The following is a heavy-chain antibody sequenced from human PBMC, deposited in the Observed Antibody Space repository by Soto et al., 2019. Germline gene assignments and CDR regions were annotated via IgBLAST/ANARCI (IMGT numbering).Heavy chain of an antibody. J-gene: IGHJ5*02. CDR1: GYTFTSYA. CDR2: INAGNGNT. D-gene: IGHD5-12*01. CDR3: ARDSSSPRGYDYDNWFDP. V-gene: IGHV1-3*01. Sequence: ASVKVSCKASGYTFTSYAMHWVRQAPGQRLEWMGWINAGNGNTKYSQKFQGRVTITRDTSASTAYMELSSLRSEDTAVYYCARDSSSPRGYDYDNWFDPWGQGTLVTVSS.